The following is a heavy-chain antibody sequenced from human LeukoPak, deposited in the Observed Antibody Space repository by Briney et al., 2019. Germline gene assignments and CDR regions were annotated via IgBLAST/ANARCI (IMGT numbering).Heavy chain of an antibody. CDR3: AKVGVRIKSGDY. J-gene: IGHJ4*02. V-gene: IGHV3-23*01. D-gene: IGHD3-10*01. Sequence: QPGGSLRLSCATSGLAVSTSVIYWFRQAPGKGLEWVSDIKGPHAQPSYADSVKGRFSISRDDSKNTVYLKMNSLRAEDTALYYCAKVGVRIKSGDYWGQGTLVTVSS. CDR1: GLAVSTSV. CDR2: IKGPHAQP.